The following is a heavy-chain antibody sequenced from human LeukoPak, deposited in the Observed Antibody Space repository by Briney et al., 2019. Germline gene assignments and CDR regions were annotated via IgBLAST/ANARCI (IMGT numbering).Heavy chain of an antibody. CDR1: GFTFSSYA. V-gene: IGHV3-23*01. CDR3: AKGGDYEIYYYYYYMDV. J-gene: IGHJ6*03. D-gene: IGHD4-17*01. Sequence: PGGSLRLSCAASGFTFSSYAMSWVRQAPGKGLEWVSGISGSGGSTYYTDSVKGRFTISRDNSKNTLYLQMNSLRAEDTAVYYCAKGGDYEIYYYYYYMDVWGKGTTVTVSS. CDR2: ISGSGGST.